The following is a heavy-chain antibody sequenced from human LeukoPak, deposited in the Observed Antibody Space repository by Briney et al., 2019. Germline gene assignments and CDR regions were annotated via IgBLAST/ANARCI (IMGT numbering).Heavy chain of an antibody. CDR2: ISSSGSTI. V-gene: IGHV3-48*03. D-gene: IGHD3-22*01. CDR1: GFTFSSYE. CDR3: ARGYYDSSGYYNRAFDY. Sequence: GGSLRLSCAASGFTFSSYEMNWVRQAPRKGLEWVSYISSSGSTIYYADSVKGRFTISRDNAKNSLYLQMNSLRAEDTAVYYCARGYYDSSGYYNRAFDYWGQGTLVTVSS. J-gene: IGHJ4*02.